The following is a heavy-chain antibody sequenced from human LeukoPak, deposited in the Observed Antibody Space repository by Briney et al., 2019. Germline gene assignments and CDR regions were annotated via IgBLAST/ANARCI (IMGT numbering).Heavy chain of an antibody. Sequence: PGGSLRLSCAASGFTFSSYWMSWVRQAPGKGLEWVANIKQDGSEKYYVDSVKGRFTISRDNAKNSLYLQMNGLRAEDTAAYYCARDPGTTGRRGNWFDPWGQGTLVTVSS. CDR3: ARDPGTTGRRGNWFDP. CDR2: IKQDGSEK. V-gene: IGHV3-7*01. D-gene: IGHD1-1*01. J-gene: IGHJ5*02. CDR1: GFTFSSYW.